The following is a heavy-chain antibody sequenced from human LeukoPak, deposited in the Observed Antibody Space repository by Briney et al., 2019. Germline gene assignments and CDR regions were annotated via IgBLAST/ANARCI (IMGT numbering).Heavy chain of an antibody. Sequence: GASVRVSCKASGYTFISSDINWVRQASGQGLEWLGWMNPNSGNRAYAPKFQGRVTMTRDTSTSTAYKELSSLDYDDTAVYYCARGLPTRGSSWFEPWGQGTLVTVSS. CDR2: MNPNSGNR. J-gene: IGHJ5*02. D-gene: IGHD3-10*01. CDR1: GYTFISSD. V-gene: IGHV1-8*01. CDR3: ARGLPTRGSSWFEP.